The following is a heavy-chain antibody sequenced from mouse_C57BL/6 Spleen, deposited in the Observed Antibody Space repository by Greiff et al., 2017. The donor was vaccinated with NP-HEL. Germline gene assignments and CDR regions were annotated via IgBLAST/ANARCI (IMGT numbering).Heavy chain of an antibody. CDR1: GFTFSSYG. Sequence: EVQVVESGGDLVKPGGSLKLSCAASGFTFSSYGMSWVRQTPDKRLEWVATISSGGSYTYYPDSVKGRFTISRDNAKNTLYLQMSSLKSEDTAMYYCARHDDYDVEADVAWFAYWGQGTLVTVSA. D-gene: IGHD2-4*01. CDR2: ISSGGSYT. CDR3: ARHDDYDVEADVAWFAY. J-gene: IGHJ3*01. V-gene: IGHV5-6*01.